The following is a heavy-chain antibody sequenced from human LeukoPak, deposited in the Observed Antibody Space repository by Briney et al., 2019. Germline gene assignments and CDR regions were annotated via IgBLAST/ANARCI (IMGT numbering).Heavy chain of an antibody. D-gene: IGHD1-7*01. Sequence: PSETLSLTCTVSGGSISSSNYYWGWIRQPPGKGLEWIGSVYSSGRTYYNPSLTSRVTVSVDTSKNQFSLKLSSVTAADTAVYYCTREIGGTTVHYWGHGTLVTVSS. V-gene: IGHV4-39*07. CDR2: VYSSGRT. J-gene: IGHJ4*01. CDR1: GGSISSSNYY. CDR3: TREIGGTTVHY.